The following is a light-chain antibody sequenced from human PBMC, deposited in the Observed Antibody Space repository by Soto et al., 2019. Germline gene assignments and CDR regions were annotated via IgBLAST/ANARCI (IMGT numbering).Light chain of an antibody. CDR2: YDS. CDR3: QVWDSSSDPV. V-gene: IGLV3-21*04. Sequence: SYELTQPPSVSGAPGKTARITCGGNNIGSKSVHWYQQKPGHAPVLVIYYDSDRPSGIPERFSGSNSGNTATLTISRVEAGDEADYYCQVWDSSSDPVFGGGTKLTVL. CDR1: NIGSKS. J-gene: IGLJ2*01.